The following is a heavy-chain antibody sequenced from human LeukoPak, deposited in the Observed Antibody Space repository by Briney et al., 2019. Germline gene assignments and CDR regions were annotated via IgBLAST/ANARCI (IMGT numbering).Heavy chain of an antibody. V-gene: IGHV1-18*01. CDR2: VSGFIGNT. CDR1: GYSFTTYG. D-gene: IGHD2-15*01. J-gene: IGHJ4*02. Sequence: ASVKVSCMTSGYSFTTYGTSWDRHAPEQGLEWVGWVSGFIGNTNYAERFQGTDSLTTETSTSTVYIGMTRVRSNRTAVSYSARGEVSASRYYFDFWGQGTLVTVS. CDR3: ARGEVSASRYYFDF.